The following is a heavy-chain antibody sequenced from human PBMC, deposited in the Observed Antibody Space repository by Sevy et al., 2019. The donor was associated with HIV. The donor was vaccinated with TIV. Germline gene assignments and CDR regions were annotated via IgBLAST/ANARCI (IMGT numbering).Heavy chain of an antibody. Sequence: ASVKVSCKACGYTFTSYRITWVRQAPGQGLECMGWVSPHNGDTNYVQKFQGRVTMTTDTSTSTAYMELRSPRSDDTAVYYCARAYCTGGRCHSLAYWGQGSLVTVSS. CDR1: GYTFTSYR. CDR2: VSPHNGDT. V-gene: IGHV1-18*01. J-gene: IGHJ4*02. CDR3: ARAYCTGGRCHSLAY. D-gene: IGHD2-15*01.